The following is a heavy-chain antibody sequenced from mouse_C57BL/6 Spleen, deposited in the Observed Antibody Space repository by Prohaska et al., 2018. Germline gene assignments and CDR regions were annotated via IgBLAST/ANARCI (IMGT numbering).Heavy chain of an antibody. CDR2: INPDSRTI. V-gene: IGHV4-1*01. CDR3: ARLLGDC. CDR1: GIDFSRYW. J-gene: IGHJ4*01. Sequence: EVKLLQSGGGLVQPGGSLNLSCAASGIDFSRYWMSWGRRAPGKGLEWNGEINPDSRTINYAQSLNDKFIISRDNAKNTLYLQMRRVRSEKKGLYYCARLLGDCWSQGTSVTVSS.